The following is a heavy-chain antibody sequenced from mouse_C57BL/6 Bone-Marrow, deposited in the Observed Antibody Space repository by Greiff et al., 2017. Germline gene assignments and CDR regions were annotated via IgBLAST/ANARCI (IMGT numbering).Heavy chain of an antibody. V-gene: IGHV5-6*01. Sequence: EVQLVESGGDLVKPGGSLKLSCAASGFTFSSYGMSWVRQTPDKRLEWVATISSGGSYTYYPDSVKGRFTISRDNAKNTLYLQMSSLKSEDTAMYYCAGSWDYWGQGTSVTVSS. CDR1: GFTFSSYG. CDR2: ISSGGSYT. J-gene: IGHJ4*01. CDR3: AGSWDY.